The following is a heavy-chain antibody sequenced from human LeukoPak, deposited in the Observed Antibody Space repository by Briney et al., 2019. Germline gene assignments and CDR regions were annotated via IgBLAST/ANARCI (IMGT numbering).Heavy chain of an antibody. CDR1: GFTFSSYG. J-gene: IGHJ4*02. CDR2: IRYDGSNE. V-gene: IGHV3-30*02. Sequence: GGSLRLSCAASGFTFSSYGMHWVRQAPGKGLEWVAFIRYDGSNEYYADSVKGRFTISRDNSKNTLYLQMNSLRPEDTAIYYCAKDLTTVTSQGDYWGQRTLVTVSS. D-gene: IGHD4-17*01. CDR3: AKDLTTVTSQGDY.